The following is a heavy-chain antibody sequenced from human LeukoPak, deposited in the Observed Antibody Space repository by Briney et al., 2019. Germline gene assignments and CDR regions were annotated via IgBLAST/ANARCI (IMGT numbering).Heavy chain of an antibody. CDR3: ARDPYGWLQLDI. Sequence: AGSLRLSCAASGFTFNNYGMSWVRQAPGKGLEWVSSISSSSSYIYYADSVKGRFTISRDNAKNSLYLQMNSLRAEDTAVYYCARDPYGWLQLDIWGQGTLVTVSS. CDR2: ISSSSSYI. V-gene: IGHV3-21*01. CDR1: GFTFNNYG. D-gene: IGHD5-24*01. J-gene: IGHJ4*02.